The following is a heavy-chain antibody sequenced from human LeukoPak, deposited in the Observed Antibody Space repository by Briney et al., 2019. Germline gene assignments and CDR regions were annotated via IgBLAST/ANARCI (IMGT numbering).Heavy chain of an antibody. CDR1: GFTFSSYW. CDR2: IKQDGSEK. Sequence: GSLRLSWAASGFTFSSYWMSWVRQAPGKGLEWVANIKQDGSEKYYVDSVKGRFTISRDNAKNSLYLQMNSLRAEDTAVYYCARDGWGAAAAPNWFDPWGQGTLVTVSS. J-gene: IGHJ5*02. CDR3: ARDGWGAAAAPNWFDP. D-gene: IGHD6-13*01. V-gene: IGHV3-7*01.